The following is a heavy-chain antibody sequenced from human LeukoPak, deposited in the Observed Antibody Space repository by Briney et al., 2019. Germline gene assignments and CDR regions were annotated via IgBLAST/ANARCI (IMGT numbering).Heavy chain of an antibody. CDR1: GFTVSSNY. D-gene: IGHD3-16*02. V-gene: IGHV3-66*01. CDR3: ARNPGVIEMSYYYGMDV. Sequence: GGSLRLSCAASGFTVSSNYMSWVRHAPGKGLEWVSVIYSGGSTYYADSVKGRFTISRDNSKNTLYLQMNSLRAEDTAVYYCARNPGVIEMSYYYGMDVWGQGTTVTVSS. CDR2: IYSGGST. J-gene: IGHJ6*02.